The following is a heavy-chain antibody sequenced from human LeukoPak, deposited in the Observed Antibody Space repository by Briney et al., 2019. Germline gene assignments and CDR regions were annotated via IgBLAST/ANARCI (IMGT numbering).Heavy chain of an antibody. CDR2: IYTGGTT. CDR1: GGSNISYF. V-gene: IGHV4-4*07. J-gene: IGHJ6*03. D-gene: IGHD6-13*01. Sequence: KPSETLSLTCTVSGGSNISYFWSWIRQPAGKGLEWIGRIYTGGTTNYNPSLKSRVTMSVDTSKNQFSLKLSSVTAADTAIYYCATSVSVAAAGMYYYYMDVWGKGTTVTVSS. CDR3: ATSVSVAAAGMYYYYMDV.